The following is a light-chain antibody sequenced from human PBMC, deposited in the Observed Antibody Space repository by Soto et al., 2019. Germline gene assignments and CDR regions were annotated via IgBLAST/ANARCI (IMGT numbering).Light chain of an antibody. Sequence: QSVLTQPASVSGSPGQSITISCTGTSSDVGGYNYVSWYQQHPGKAPKLMIYEVSNRPSGVSDRFSGSRSGNTASLTISGLQAEDESDYYCISYTSSSTWVFGGGTKLPVL. CDR1: SSDVGGYNY. CDR2: EVS. J-gene: IGLJ3*02. V-gene: IGLV2-14*01. CDR3: ISYTSSSTWV.